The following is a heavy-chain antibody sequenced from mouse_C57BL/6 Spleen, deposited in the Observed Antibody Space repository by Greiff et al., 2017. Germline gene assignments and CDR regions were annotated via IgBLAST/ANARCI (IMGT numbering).Heavy chain of an antibody. Sequence: EVQVVESGGGLVKPGGSLKLSCAASGFTFSDYGMHWVRQAPEKGLEWVAYISSGSSTIYYADTVQGRFTITRDNAKNTLFLQMTSLRSEDTAMYYCARDYYGLDYWGQGTTLTVSS. CDR2: ISSGSSTI. V-gene: IGHV5-17*01. CDR3: ARDYYGLDY. CDR1: GFTFSDYG. D-gene: IGHD1-1*01. J-gene: IGHJ2*01.